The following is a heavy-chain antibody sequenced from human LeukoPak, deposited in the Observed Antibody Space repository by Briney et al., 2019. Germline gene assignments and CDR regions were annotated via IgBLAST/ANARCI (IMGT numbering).Heavy chain of an antibody. D-gene: IGHD3-10*01. Sequence: SETLSLTCIVSSGSISSYYWSWIRQPPGKGLEWIGYIYCSGSTNYNPSLKSRVIISVDTSKNQFSLKLTSVTAADTAVYYCARHVWSNTFYYGSGSPGLDYWGQGILVTVSS. CDR2: IYCSGST. CDR1: SGSISSYY. V-gene: IGHV4-59*08. J-gene: IGHJ4*02. CDR3: ARHVWSNTFYYGSGSPGLDY.